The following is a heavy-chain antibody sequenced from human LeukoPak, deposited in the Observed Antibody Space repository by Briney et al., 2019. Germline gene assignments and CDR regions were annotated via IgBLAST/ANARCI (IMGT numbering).Heavy chain of an antibody. D-gene: IGHD1-26*01. CDR3: ARDLDVGASTGTFDY. CDR2: IHSDGSRT. J-gene: IGHJ4*02. V-gene: IGHV3-74*01. Sequence: GGSLRLSCAASGFTFSIYWMHWVRQAPGKGLVWVSRIHSDGSRTNYADSVKGRFTISRDNAKNTLYLQMNSLRAEDTGFYYCARDLDVGASTGTFDYWGQGTRVTVSS. CDR1: GFTFSIYW.